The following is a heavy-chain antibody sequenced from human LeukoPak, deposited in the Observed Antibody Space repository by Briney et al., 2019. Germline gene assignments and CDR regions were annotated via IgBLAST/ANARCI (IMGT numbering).Heavy chain of an antibody. D-gene: IGHD3-22*01. CDR1: GFTFSSYG. Sequence: PGRSLRLSCAASGFTFSSYGMHWVRQAPGKGLEWVAVISYDGSNKYYADSVKGRFTISRDNSKNTLHLQMNSLRAEDTAVYYCAKGEAYYDSSGVFDYWGQGTLVTVSS. CDR3: AKGEAYYDSSGVFDY. CDR2: ISYDGSNK. V-gene: IGHV3-30*18. J-gene: IGHJ4*02.